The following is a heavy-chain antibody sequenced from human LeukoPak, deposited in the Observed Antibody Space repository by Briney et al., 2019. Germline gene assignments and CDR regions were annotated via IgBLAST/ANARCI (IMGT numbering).Heavy chain of an antibody. CDR2: IIPIFGTA. Sequence: ASVKVSCKPSGGTFSSYAISWVRQAPGQGLEWMGGIIPIFGTANYAQKFQGRVTITADESTSTAYMELSSLRSEDTAVYYCAKVGHNSWDFDYWGQGTLVTVSS. J-gene: IGHJ4*02. V-gene: IGHV1-69*13. CDR1: GGTFSSYA. CDR3: AKVGHNSWDFDY. D-gene: IGHD2-15*01.